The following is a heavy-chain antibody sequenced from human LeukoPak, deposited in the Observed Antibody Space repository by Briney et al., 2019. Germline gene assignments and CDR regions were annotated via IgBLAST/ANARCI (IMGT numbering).Heavy chain of an antibody. V-gene: IGHV1-46*01. J-gene: IGHJ4*02. CDR1: GYTFTNFY. CDR2: LNPRGGSA. Sequence: ASVKVSCKASGYTFTNFYMHWVRQVPGQGLEWMGILNPRGGSATSAQKFQGRLTMTRDTSTGTVYMELSRLRSEDTAVYYCARDYHGSGSLTTFDYWGQGTLVTVSS. D-gene: IGHD3-10*01. CDR3: ARDYHGSGSLTTFDY.